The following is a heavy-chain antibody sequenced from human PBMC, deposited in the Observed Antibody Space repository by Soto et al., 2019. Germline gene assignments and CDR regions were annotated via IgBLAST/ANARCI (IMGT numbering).Heavy chain of an antibody. Sequence: SETLSLTCAVSGVSISSGNWWTWVRQSPQRGLEYIGEIFHDGTANYYPSFERRVAISVDTSKNQFSLKLTSVTAADTAIYFCARLVHATPLNYMYFDFWGQGTLVTVSS. CDR3: ARLVHATPLNYMYFDF. J-gene: IGHJ4*02. V-gene: IGHV4-4*02. CDR1: GVSISSGNW. D-gene: IGHD6-6*01. CDR2: IFHDGTA.